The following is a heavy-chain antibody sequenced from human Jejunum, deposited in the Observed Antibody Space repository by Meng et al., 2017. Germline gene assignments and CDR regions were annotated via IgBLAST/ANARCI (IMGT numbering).Heavy chain of an antibody. CDR1: GYTFTVYY. V-gene: IGHV1-2*06. CDR3: ARECDGGSCYPSDTDTGPRPFSYGMDV. CDR2: INPKSGAI. D-gene: IGHD2-15*01. Sequence: ASVKVSCKASGYTFTVYYMHWVRQAPGQGLEWMGRINPKSGAINYAENFQGRVTMTRDTSISTAYMEVSRLRSDDTAVYYCARECDGGSCYPSDTDTGPRPFSYGMDVWGQGTMVTVSS. J-gene: IGHJ6*02.